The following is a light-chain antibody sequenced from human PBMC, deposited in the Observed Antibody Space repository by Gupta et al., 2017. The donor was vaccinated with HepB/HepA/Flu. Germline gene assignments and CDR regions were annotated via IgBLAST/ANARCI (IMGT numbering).Light chain of an antibody. V-gene: IGKV3-11*01. J-gene: IGKJ4*01. CDR3: QQRSNWPPFT. CDR1: QSVSSY. CDR2: DAS. Sequence: EIVLTQSPATLSLSPGERATLSCRASQSVSSYLAWYQQKPGQAPRLLIYDASNRATGIAARFSGSGGGKDVSLTISSREQEDFAGYYCQQRSNWPPFTFGRGTKVDIK.